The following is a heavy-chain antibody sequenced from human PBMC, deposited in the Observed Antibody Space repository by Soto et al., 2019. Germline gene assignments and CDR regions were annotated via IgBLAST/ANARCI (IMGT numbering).Heavy chain of an antibody. D-gene: IGHD3-10*01. CDR2: IVVGSGNT. CDR3: AAEDQGYPEFDY. J-gene: IGHJ4*02. Sequence: QMQLVQSGPEVKKPGTSVKVSCKASGFTFTSSAMQWVRQARGQRLEWIGWIVVGSGNTNYAQKFQERVTITRDMXXXXAXXXXXXXXXXXXXVYYCAAEDQGYPEFDYWGQGTLVTVSS. CDR1: GFTFTSSA. V-gene: IGHV1-58*02.